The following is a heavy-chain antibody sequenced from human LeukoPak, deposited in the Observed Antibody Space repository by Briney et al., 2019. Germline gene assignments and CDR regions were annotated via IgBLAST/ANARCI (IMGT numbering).Heavy chain of an antibody. CDR3: ARAVKYHYDSSGYDFDY. CDR1: GGSFSGYY. V-gene: IGHV4-34*01. Sequence: PSETLSLTCAVYGGSFSGYYWSWIRQPPGKGLEWIGEINHSGSTNYNPSLKSRVTISVDTSKNQFSLKLSSVTAADTAVYYCARAVKYHYDSSGYDFDYWGQGTLVTVSS. D-gene: IGHD3-22*01. CDR2: INHSGST. J-gene: IGHJ4*02.